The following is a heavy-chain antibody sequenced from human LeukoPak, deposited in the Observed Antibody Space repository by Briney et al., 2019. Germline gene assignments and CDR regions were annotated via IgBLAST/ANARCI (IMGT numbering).Heavy chain of an antibody. J-gene: IGHJ4*02. CDR3: ARDRLQYLDY. CDR2: INHSGST. D-gene: IGHD3-16*01. Sequence: PSETLSLTCAVYGGSFSGYYWSWIRQPPGKGLEWIGEINHSGSTNYNPSLKSRVTISVDTSKNQFSLKLSSVTAADTAVYYCARDRLQYLDYWGQGTLVTVSS. V-gene: IGHV4-34*01. CDR1: GGSFSGYY.